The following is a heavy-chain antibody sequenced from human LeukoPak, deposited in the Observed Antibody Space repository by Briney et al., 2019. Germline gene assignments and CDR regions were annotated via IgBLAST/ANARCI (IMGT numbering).Heavy chain of an antibody. CDR3: ARGGYSSSLGWFDP. D-gene: IGHD6-13*01. CDR1: GGTFSSYA. Sequence: GASVKVSCKASGGTFSSYAISWVRQAPGQGLEWMGGIIPIFGTANYAQKFQGRVTITADESTSTAYMEPSSLRSEDTAVYYCARGGYSSSLGWFDPWGQGTLSPSPQ. V-gene: IGHV1-69*13. CDR2: IIPIFGTA. J-gene: IGHJ5*02.